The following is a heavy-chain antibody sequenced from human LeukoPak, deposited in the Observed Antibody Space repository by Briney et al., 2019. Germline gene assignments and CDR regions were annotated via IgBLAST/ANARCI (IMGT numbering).Heavy chain of an antibody. J-gene: IGHJ5*02. CDR2: IYTSGST. V-gene: IGHV4-61*02. CDR3: ARAGYCSSSSCYTGWFDP. CDR1: GGSISSGSYY. D-gene: IGHD2-2*02. Sequence: SQTLSLTCTVSGGSISSGSYYWSWIRQPAGKGLECIGRIYTSGSTNYNPSLKSRVTLSVDASKNQFSLKPNSVTAADTAVYYCARAGYCSSSSCYTGWFDPWGQGTLVTVSS.